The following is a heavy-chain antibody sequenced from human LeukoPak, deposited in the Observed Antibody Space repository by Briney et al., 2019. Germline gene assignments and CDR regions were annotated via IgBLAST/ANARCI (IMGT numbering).Heavy chain of an antibody. J-gene: IGHJ6*02. V-gene: IGHV4-30-2*01. CDR1: GGSISSGGYS. CDR3: ATEITMIGYRGYGMDV. D-gene: IGHD3-22*01. CDR2: IYHSGST. Sequence: SETLSLTCAVSGGSISSGGYSWSWIRQPPGKGLEWIGYIYHSGSTYYNPSLKSRVTISVDRSKNQFSLKLSSVTAADTAVYYCATEITMIGYRGYGMDVWGQGTTVTVSS.